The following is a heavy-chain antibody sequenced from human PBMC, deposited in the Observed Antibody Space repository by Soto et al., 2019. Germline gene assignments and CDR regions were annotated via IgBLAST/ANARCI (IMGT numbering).Heavy chain of an antibody. CDR3: ARTLAGLAAVDPSFYFDQ. V-gene: IGHV4-59*12. D-gene: IGHD6-13*01. CDR1: GGSISSYY. CDR2: IYYSGST. J-gene: IGHJ4*02. Sequence: PSETLSLTCTVSGGSISSYYWSWIRQPPGKGLEWIGYIYYSGSTTYNPSLKSRVTISLDTSKNQFSLKLSSMTAADTAVYYCARTLAGLAAVDPSFYFDQWGQGTLVTVSS.